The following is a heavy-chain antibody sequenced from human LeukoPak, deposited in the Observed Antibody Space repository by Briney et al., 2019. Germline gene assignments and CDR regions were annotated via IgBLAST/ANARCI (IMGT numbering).Heavy chain of an antibody. V-gene: IGHV4-61*02. CDR1: GGSISSGSYY. CDR3: ARAARTTYDAFDI. D-gene: IGHD4-11*01. Sequence: PSETLSLTCSVSGGSISSGSYYWRWIRQPAGKGLEWIGRIYTSGSTNYNPSLKSRVTISVDTSKNQFSLKLSSVTAADTAVYYCARAARTTYDAFDIWGQGTMVTVSS. CDR2: IYTSGST. J-gene: IGHJ3*02.